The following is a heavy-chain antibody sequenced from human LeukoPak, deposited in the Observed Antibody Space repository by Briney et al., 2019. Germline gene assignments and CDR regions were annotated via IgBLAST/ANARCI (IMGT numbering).Heavy chain of an antibody. Sequence: PGGSLRLSRAASGFTFSSYAMHWVRQAPGKGLEWVAVISYDGSNKYYADSVKGRFTISRDNSKNTLYLQMNSLRAEDTAVYYCARDLTVLLWFGELSSGFDYWGQGTLVTVSS. J-gene: IGHJ4*02. D-gene: IGHD3-10*01. V-gene: IGHV3-30-3*01. CDR2: ISYDGSNK. CDR1: GFTFSSYA. CDR3: ARDLTVLLWFGELSSGFDY.